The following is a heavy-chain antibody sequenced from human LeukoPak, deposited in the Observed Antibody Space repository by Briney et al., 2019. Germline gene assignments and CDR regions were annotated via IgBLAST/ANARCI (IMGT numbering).Heavy chain of an antibody. D-gene: IGHD6-13*01. Sequence: GGSLRLSCAASGFTFSNYNINWVRQAPGKGLEWVTYISSSSTITYYADSVKGRFTISRDNAKNSLYLQVNSLRDEDTAVYYCARDTRIAAAGNEDYFDYWGQGTLVTVSS. CDR3: ARDTRIAAAGNEDYFDY. CDR2: ISSSSTIT. J-gene: IGHJ4*02. V-gene: IGHV3-48*02. CDR1: GFTFSNYN.